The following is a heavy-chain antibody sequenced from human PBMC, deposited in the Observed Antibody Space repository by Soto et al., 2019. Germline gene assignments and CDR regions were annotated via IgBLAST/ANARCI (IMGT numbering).Heavy chain of an antibody. CDR3: ARDGDVNTGFGKDY. CDR1: VFTFSSYG. J-gene: IGHJ4*02. Sequence: GSLRLSCAASVFTFSSYGMHWVRQGPGKGLEWVAFIWHDGGNKFYAESVKGRFTISRDNSKNTLYLQMTSLSAEDTAMYYCARDGDVNTGFGKDYWGQGTLVTVSS. D-gene: IGHD3-16*01. V-gene: IGHV3-33*01. CDR2: IWHDGGNK.